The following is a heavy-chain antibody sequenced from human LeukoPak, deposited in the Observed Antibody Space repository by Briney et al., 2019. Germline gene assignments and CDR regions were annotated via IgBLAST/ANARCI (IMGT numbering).Heavy chain of an antibody. Sequence: GGSLRLSCAASGFTFSTYGMSWVRQAPGKGLEWVSTISGSGGATYYANSVKGRLTVSRDNSNNTLYLQMNSLRAEDTAVYYCAKPHTPHCSGDSCYLFDYWGQGTLVTVSS. CDR2: ISGSGGAT. CDR3: AKPHTPHCSGDSCYLFDY. CDR1: GFTFSTYG. J-gene: IGHJ4*02. D-gene: IGHD2-21*01. V-gene: IGHV3-23*01.